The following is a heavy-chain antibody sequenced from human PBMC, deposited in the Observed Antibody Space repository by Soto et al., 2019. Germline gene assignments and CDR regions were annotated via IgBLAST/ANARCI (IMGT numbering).Heavy chain of an antibody. CDR3: ARDSGGGRSPPNWFAP. CDR2: INPNSGGT. V-gene: IGHV1-2*04. Sequence: GASVKVSCKASGYTFTGYYMHCVRQAPGQGLEWMGWINPNSGGTNYAQKFQGWVTMTRDTSISTAYMELSRLRSDDTAVYYCARDSGGGRSPPNWFAPWGQGTLVTVSS. J-gene: IGHJ5*02. CDR1: GYTFTGYY. D-gene: IGHD2-15*01.